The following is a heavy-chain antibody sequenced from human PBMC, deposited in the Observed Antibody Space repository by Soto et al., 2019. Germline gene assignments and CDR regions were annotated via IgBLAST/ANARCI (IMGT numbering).Heavy chain of an antibody. V-gene: IGHV3-23*01. J-gene: IGHJ4*02. Sequence: GGSLRLSCAASGFTFSTYTMSCVRRAPGKGLEWVSAISGSGASPSYADSVQGRFTISRDNPKRTLYLQMNNLRAEDSAVYYCAKARCSTTNCYVPDYWGQGTLVTVSS. CDR3: AKARCSTTNCYVPDY. CDR2: ISGSGASP. D-gene: IGHD2-2*01. CDR1: GFTFSTYT.